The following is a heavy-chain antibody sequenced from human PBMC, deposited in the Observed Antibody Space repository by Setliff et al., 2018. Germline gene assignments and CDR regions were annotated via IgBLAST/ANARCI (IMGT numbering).Heavy chain of an antibody. CDR2: IRPYIGHT. CDR1: GYNLDDFG. V-gene: IGHV1-18*01. CDR3: ARVVAHTHFYDRSDYYFDGLDI. Sequence: ASVKVSCKASGYNLDDFGIDWLRQAPGQGPEWMGWIRPYIGHTIYAQKFQCRVTMTTDAPTSTAYMELTSLRHDDTAVYYCARVVAHTHFYDRSDYYFDGLDIWGQGAKVTVSS. J-gene: IGHJ3*02. D-gene: IGHD3-22*01.